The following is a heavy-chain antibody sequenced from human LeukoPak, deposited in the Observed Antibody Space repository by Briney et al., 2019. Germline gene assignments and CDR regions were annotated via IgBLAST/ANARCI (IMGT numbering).Heavy chain of an antibody. CDR1: GGSISSDGYY. V-gene: IGHV4-31*03. Sequence: SETLSLTCTVSGGSISSDGYYWTWIRQHPGKGLEWIGYIYYSGSTYYKPSLKSRVTISVDTSKNQFSLKLSSVTAADTAVYYCARDQGGLYGLDYWGRGALVTVSS. CDR2: IYYSGST. J-gene: IGHJ4*02. CDR3: ARDQGGLYGLDY. D-gene: IGHD4-17*01.